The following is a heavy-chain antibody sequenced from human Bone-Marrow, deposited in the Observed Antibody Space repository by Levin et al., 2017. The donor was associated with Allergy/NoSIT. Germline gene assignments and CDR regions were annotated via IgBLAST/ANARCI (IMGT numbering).Heavy chain of an antibody. CDR2: ISDSGGST. CDR1: GFTFSSYA. J-gene: IGHJ4*02. CDR3: AKDLRKWLVWEGYFGH. Sequence: GGSLRLSCSASGFTFSSYAMIWVRQAPGKGLEWVSTISDSGGSTYYADSVKGRFTISRDKSKKTLYLQMNSLRVDDTAIYYCAKDLRKWLVWEGYFGHWGPGTLVTVSS. D-gene: IGHD6-19*01. V-gene: IGHV3-23*01.